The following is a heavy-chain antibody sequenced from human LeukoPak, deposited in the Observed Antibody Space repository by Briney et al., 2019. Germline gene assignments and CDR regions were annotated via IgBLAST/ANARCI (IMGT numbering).Heavy chain of an antibody. V-gene: IGHV4-4*07. CDR1: GGSISSYY. CDR3: ARRRYYDGSGYLE. D-gene: IGHD3-22*01. Sequence: SETLSLTCTVSGGSISSYYWSWIRQPAGKGLEWIGRIYTSGSTNYNPSLKSRVTISVDTSNNQFSLNLRSVTAADTAVYYCARRRYYDGSGYLEWGQGTLLSVSS. J-gene: IGHJ1*01. CDR2: IYTSGST.